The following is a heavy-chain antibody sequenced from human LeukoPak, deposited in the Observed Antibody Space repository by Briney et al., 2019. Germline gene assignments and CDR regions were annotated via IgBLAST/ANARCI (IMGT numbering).Heavy chain of an antibody. V-gene: IGHV3-23*01. J-gene: IGHJ4*02. CDR3: AKEGRVAADTGDYLDY. Sequence: GGSLRLSCAASGFTFSSYAMSWVRQAPGKGLEGVSGISGSGDTTKYADSVKGRFTISRDNSKNTLYLQMNSLRADDTAGYYCAKEGRVAADTGDYLDYWGQGTLVTVSS. D-gene: IGHD6-13*01. CDR1: GFTFSSYA. CDR2: ISGSGDTT.